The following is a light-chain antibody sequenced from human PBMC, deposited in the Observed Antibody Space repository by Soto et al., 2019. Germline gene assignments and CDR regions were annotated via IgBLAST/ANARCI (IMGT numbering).Light chain of an antibody. J-gene: IGLJ3*02. CDR3: CSYAGSYTLV. V-gene: IGLV2-11*01. CDR2: DVS. Sequence: QSALTQPRSVSGSPGQSVIISCTGTSSDVGAYPYVSWYQQHPDKAPKLMIYDVSERPSGVPDRFSGSKSGNTASLTISGLQAGDDAEYYCCSYAGSYTLVFGGGTKVTVL. CDR1: SSDVGAYPY.